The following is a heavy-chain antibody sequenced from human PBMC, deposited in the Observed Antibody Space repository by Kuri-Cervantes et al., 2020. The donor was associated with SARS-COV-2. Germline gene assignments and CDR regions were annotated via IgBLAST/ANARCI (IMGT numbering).Heavy chain of an antibody. Sequence: SVKVSCKASGYTFTSYGISWVRQAPGQGLEWMGGIIPIFGTANYAQKFQGRVTITTDESTSTAYIELGSLRSEDTAVYYCARVAWEYSSSPRLDYWGQGTLVTVSS. CDR3: ARVAWEYSSSPRLDY. V-gene: IGHV1-69*05. J-gene: IGHJ4*02. D-gene: IGHD6-6*01. CDR1: GYTFTSYG. CDR2: IIPIFGTA.